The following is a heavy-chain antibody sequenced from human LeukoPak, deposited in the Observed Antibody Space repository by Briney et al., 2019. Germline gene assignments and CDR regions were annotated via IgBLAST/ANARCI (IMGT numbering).Heavy chain of an antibody. CDR3: AKSMVRGVIISSFDY. V-gene: IGHV3-23*01. D-gene: IGHD3-10*01. CDR2: IRESGGST. J-gene: IGHJ4*02. Sequence: PGGSLRLSCVASGFTFSSYAMSWVRQAPGKGLEWVSAIRESGGSTHYADSVKGRFTISRDNSKNTLYLQMNSLRAEDTAVYYCAKSMVRGVIISSFDYWGQGTLVTVSS. CDR1: GFTFSSYA.